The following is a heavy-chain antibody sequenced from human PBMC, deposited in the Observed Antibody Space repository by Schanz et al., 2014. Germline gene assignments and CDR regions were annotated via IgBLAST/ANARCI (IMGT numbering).Heavy chain of an antibody. D-gene: IGHD3-3*01. CDR1: GDSIGTYQ. CDR3: ARSTYDFWSAFDY. Sequence: QVQLQESGPGLVKPSETLSLTCTVSGDSIGTYQWSWIRQPPGKGLEWIGYVYHSGVTTYKSSLKSRVNKTVETKKNQFSRNLNSVTAADTAVYYCARSTYDFWSAFDYWGQGILVAVSS. CDR2: VYHSGVT. V-gene: IGHV4-59*08. J-gene: IGHJ4*02.